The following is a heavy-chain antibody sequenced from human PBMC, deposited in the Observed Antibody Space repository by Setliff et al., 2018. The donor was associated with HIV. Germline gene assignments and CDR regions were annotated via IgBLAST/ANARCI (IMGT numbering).Heavy chain of an antibody. D-gene: IGHD5-12*01. Sequence: GESLKISCKGSGYSFSNYWIGWVRQMPGKGLERMGIVYPGDSDTRYSPSFEGQVTISADKSISTAYLQWSSLKASDSAMYYCARLLNGYNSYDYYYMDVWGKGTTVTFSS. V-gene: IGHV5-51*01. CDR1: GYSFSNYW. J-gene: IGHJ6*03. CDR2: VYPGDSDT. CDR3: ARLLNGYNSYDYYYMDV.